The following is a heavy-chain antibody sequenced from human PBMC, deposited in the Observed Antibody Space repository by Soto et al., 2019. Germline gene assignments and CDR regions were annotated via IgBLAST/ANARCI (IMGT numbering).Heavy chain of an antibody. Sequence: PSETLSLTCTVSGGSISRFFWGWIRQPPGKGLELIGYIYYTGSTNYHPSLKSRVTISVDTSKNQFSLKLNSVTAADTAVYFCERSLRNDLFDYWGQGALVTVSS. CDR2: IYYTGST. J-gene: IGHJ4*02. V-gene: IGHV4-59*01. CDR1: GGSISRFF. CDR3: ERSLRNDLFDY. D-gene: IGHD3-16*01.